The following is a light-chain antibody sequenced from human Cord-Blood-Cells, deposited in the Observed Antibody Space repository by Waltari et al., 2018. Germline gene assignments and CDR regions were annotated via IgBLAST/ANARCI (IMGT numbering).Light chain of an antibody. CDR3: SSYTSSSTLV. CDR2: DVS. Sequence: QSALTQPASVSGSPGQSITLSCPGTRSAVGGYNFVPWYQQHPGKAPQLMIYDVSNRPSGVSNRFSGSKSGNTDSLTISGLQAEDEADYYCSSYTSSSTLVFGGGTKLTVL. CDR1: RSAVGGYNF. V-gene: IGLV2-14*01. J-gene: IGLJ2*01.